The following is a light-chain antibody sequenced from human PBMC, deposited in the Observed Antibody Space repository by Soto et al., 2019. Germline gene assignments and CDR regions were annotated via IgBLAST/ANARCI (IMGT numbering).Light chain of an antibody. CDR1: QSVSSN. V-gene: IGKV3-15*01. CDR3: QQYNWPPTWT. Sequence: EIVMTQSPATLSVSPGERATLSCRASQSVSSNLAWYQQKPGQPPGLLIYGASTRATGIPARFSGSGSGTEFTLTISSLQSEDFAVYYCQQYNWPPTWTFGHGTKVEIK. CDR2: GAS. J-gene: IGKJ1*01.